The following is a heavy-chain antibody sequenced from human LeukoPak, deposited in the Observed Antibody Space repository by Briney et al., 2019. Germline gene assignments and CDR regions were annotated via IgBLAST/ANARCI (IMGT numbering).Heavy chain of an antibody. V-gene: IGHV3-23*01. J-gene: IGHJ4*02. Sequence: PGGSLRLSCTASGFTFSSYVMSWVRQAPGKGLEWVSAISGSGGSTYYADSVKGRFTISRDNSKNTLYLLMNSLRAEDTAVYYCAIMRQKDYWGQGTLVTVSS. D-gene: IGHD3-16*01. CDR3: AIMRQKDY. CDR2: ISGSGGST. CDR1: GFTFSSYV.